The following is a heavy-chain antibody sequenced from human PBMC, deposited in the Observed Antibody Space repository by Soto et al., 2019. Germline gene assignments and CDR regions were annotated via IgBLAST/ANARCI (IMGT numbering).Heavy chain of an antibody. Sequence: GGSLTLSCVASGFFFGSYAMSWVSQPPGKGLEWVSGTRGSGGRTYYADSVKGRFTISRHNPNNTLSLQMHILRVEDTTVYFCAKWGYYPLFDIWGQGTVVTVSS. J-gene: IGHJ3*02. V-gene: IGHV3-23*01. CDR1: GFFFGSYA. CDR2: TRGSGGRT. D-gene: IGHD3-16*02. CDR3: AKWGYYPLFDI.